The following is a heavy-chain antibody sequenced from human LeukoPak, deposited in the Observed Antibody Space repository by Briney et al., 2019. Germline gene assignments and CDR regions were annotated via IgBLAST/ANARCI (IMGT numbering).Heavy chain of an antibody. V-gene: IGHV3-9*01. D-gene: IGHD2-2*01. CDR2: ISWNSKTL. Sequence: QTGGSLRLSCAASGFTFDDYAMHWVRQAPGKGLEWVSGISWNSKTLDYGDSVKGRFTISRDNAKNSLYLQMKSLRPDDTALYYCVSYALMSGEDLRGNLLYWGEGTLVTVSS. CDR1: GFTFDDYA. J-gene: IGHJ4*02. CDR3: VSYALMSGEDLRGNLLY.